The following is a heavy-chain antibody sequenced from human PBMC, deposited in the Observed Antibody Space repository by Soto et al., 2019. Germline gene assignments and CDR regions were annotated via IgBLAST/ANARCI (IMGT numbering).Heavy chain of an antibody. D-gene: IGHD1-7*01. CDR1: GSTFANAW. CDR2: VRSKADGRTT. V-gene: IGHV3-15*01. J-gene: IGHJ4*02. Sequence: GSLRLSCGASGSTFANAWMSWARQTPGKGLEWVGRVRSKADGRTTDYAAPVKGRFTISRDDSENTLYLQMNSMKIDDTAVYDCRRDWDYHVLCGQVSRGTVSS. CDR3: RRDWDYHVL.